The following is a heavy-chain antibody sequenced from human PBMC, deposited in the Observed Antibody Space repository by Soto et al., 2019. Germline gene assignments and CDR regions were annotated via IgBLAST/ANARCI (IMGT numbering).Heavy chain of an antibody. J-gene: IGHJ1*01. CDR3: ARAEMFNYGVFQH. CDR1: GGSISSGDYY. Sequence: QVQLQESGPGLVKPSQTLSLTCTVSGGSISSGDYYWSWIRQPPGKGLEWIGYIYYSGSTYYNPSLKSRVTISVDTSKNQSSRKLSSVTAADTAVYYCARAEMFNYGVFQHWGQGTLVTVSS. CDR2: IYYSGST. D-gene: IGHD4-17*01. V-gene: IGHV4-30-4*01.